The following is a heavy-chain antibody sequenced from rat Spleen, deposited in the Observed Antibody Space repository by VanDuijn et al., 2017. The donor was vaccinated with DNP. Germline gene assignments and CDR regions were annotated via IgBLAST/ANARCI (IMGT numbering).Heavy chain of an antibody. V-gene: IGHV5-7*01. CDR1: GFTFTNYY. CDR2: ISTSGTRS. Sequence: EVQLVESGGGLVQPGRSLKLSCAASGFTFTNYYMAWVRQAPKKSLEWVASISTSGTRSYYPDSVKGRFTISRDNAKSTLYLQMDSLRSEETATYYCAKAGGYSPWYFDYWGQGVMVTVSS. J-gene: IGHJ2*01. CDR3: AKAGGYSPWYFDY. D-gene: IGHD1-11*01.